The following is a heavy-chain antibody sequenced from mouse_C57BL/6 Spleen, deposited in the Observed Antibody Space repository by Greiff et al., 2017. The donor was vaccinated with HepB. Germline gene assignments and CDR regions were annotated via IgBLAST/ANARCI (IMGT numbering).Heavy chain of an antibody. CDR1: GYSITSGYY. Sequence: EVQLQESGPGLVKPSQSLSLTCSVTGYSITSGYYWNWIRQFPGNKLEWMGYISYDGSNNYNPSLKNRISITRDTSKNQFFLKLNSVTTEDTATYYCARSNLPPYYFDYWGQGTTLTVSS. CDR3: ARSNLPPYYFDY. CDR2: ISYDGSN. J-gene: IGHJ2*01. V-gene: IGHV3-6*01.